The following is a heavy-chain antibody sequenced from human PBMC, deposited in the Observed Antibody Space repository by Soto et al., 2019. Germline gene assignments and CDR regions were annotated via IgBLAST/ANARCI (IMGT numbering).Heavy chain of an antibody. CDR2: IYWHDDK. V-gene: IGHV2-5*01. J-gene: IGHJ4*02. Sequence: QITLKESGPTLVKPTQTLTLTCTFSGFSLTTSGVGVGWVRQPPGKALEWLAVIYWHDDKRYSPSLSSRLTITKDTSKNQVVLTMTNMDPVDTATYYCARTHGGEFQYWGQGTLVTVSS. D-gene: IGHD2-15*01. CDR3: ARTHGGEFQY. CDR1: GFSLTTSGVG.